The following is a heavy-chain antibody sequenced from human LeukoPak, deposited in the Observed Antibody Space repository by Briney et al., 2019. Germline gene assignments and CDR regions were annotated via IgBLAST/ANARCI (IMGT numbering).Heavy chain of an antibody. D-gene: IGHD2/OR15-2a*01. Sequence: GGSLRLSCAASGFTFSDYYMSWLRQAPGEGLEWVSYITSSGSTIYYADSVKGRFTISRDNAKNSLFLQMNSLRAEDTAVYYCARAIVQPGENAFDIWGQGTMVTVSS. CDR3: ARAIVQPGENAFDI. J-gene: IGHJ3*02. CDR1: GFTFSDYY. V-gene: IGHV3-11*04. CDR2: ITSSGSTI.